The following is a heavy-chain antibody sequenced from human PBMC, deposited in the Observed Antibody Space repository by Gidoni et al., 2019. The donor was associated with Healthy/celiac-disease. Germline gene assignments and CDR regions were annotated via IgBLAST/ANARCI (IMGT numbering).Heavy chain of an antibody. D-gene: IGHD5-12*01. CDR3: ARHEGCRDGYNYLAFDI. Sequence: EVQLVQSGAEVKKPGDSLKISFKVSGYSFTSYWIGWVRQMPGKGLEWRGIIYPGYSDTRYSPSFQGQVTISADKSISTAYLQWSSLKASDTAMYYCARHEGCRDGYNYLAFDIWGQGTMVTVSS. CDR1: GYSFTSYW. V-gene: IGHV5-51*01. CDR2: IYPGYSDT. J-gene: IGHJ3*02.